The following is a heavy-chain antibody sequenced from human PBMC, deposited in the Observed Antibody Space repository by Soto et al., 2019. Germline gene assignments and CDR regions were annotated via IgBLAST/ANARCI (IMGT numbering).Heavy chain of an antibody. CDR1: GYTFTSDG. Sequence: QVQLVQSGAEVKKPGASVKVSCKASGYTFTSDGISWVRQAPGQGLEWMGWINGYNGNTNHAQKLQGRVTMSTDTSTSTAYMELRSLRSDDSSVYYCARMGDVPHYYYGMDVWGQGTTVTVSS. CDR3: ARMGDVPHYYYGMDV. V-gene: IGHV1-18*01. J-gene: IGHJ6*02. D-gene: IGHD3-16*01. CDR2: INGYNGNT.